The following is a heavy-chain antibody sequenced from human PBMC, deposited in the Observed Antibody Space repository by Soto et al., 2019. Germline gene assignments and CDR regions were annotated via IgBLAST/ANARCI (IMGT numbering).Heavy chain of an antibody. Sequence: EVQLLESGGGLVQPGGSLRLSCAASGFTFSSYAMRWVRQAPVKGLEWVSAISGSGGSTYYADSVKGRFTISRDNSKNTLYLQMNSLRAEDTAVYYCARRGSGSDYDYCGQGTLVTVSS. CDR3: ARRGSGSDYDY. CDR2: ISGSGGST. V-gene: IGHV3-23*01. D-gene: IGHD1-26*01. CDR1: GFTFSSYA. J-gene: IGHJ4*02.